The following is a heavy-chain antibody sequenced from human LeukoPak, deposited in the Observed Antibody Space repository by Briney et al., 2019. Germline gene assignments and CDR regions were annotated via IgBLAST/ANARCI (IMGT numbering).Heavy chain of an antibody. J-gene: IGHJ6*03. D-gene: IGHD4-17*01. Sequence: GGSLRLSCAASGFTFSSYSMNWVRQAPGKELEWVSSISSSSSYIYYADSVKGRFTISRDNAKNSLYLQMNSLRAEDTAVYYCARGNYGDYVVYYYYMDVWGKGTTVTVSS. V-gene: IGHV3-21*01. CDR1: GFTFSSYS. CDR3: ARGNYGDYVVYYYYMDV. CDR2: ISSSSSYI.